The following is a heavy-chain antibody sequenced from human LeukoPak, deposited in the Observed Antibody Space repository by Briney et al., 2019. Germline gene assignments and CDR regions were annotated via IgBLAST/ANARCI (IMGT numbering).Heavy chain of an antibody. CDR3: ARDGPFYCSGGSCYLGYFDY. Sequence: GASVKVSCKASGYTFTSYGISWVRQAPGQGLEWMGWISAYNGNTNYAQKLQGRVTMTTDTSTNTAYMELRSLRSDDTAVYYCARDGPFYCSGGSCYLGYFDYWGQGTLVTVSS. J-gene: IGHJ4*02. V-gene: IGHV1-18*01. D-gene: IGHD2-15*01. CDR1: GYTFTSYG. CDR2: ISAYNGNT.